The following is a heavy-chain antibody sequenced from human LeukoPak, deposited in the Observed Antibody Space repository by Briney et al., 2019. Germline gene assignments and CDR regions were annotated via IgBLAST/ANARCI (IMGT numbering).Heavy chain of an antibody. J-gene: IGHJ4*02. CDR3: ARTGYTSGWYVGSSQY. D-gene: IGHD6-19*01. V-gene: IGHV5-51*01. Sequence: GESLKISCKASGYTFTTYWIGWVRQMPGKGLEWMGIVYPADSDTKYSPSFQGQVTISADKSISTAYLQWSSLKASDTAIYYCARTGYTSGWYVGSSQYWGQGTLVTVSS. CDR1: GYTFTTYW. CDR2: VYPADSDT.